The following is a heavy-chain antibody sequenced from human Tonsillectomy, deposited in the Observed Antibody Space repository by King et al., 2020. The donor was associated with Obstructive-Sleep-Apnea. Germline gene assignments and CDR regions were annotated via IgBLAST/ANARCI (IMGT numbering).Heavy chain of an antibody. Sequence: VQLVESGGGLVQPGGSLRLSCAASGFTFISYAMSWVRQAPGKGREWVSALSGSVVSTYYADSVKGRFTISRDNSKNTLYLQMNSLRAEDTAVYYCAKSQPEWELQGAFDIWGQGTMVTVSS. V-gene: IGHV3-23*04. CDR1: GFTFISYA. D-gene: IGHD1-26*01. CDR3: AKSQPEWELQGAFDI. CDR2: LSGSVVST. J-gene: IGHJ3*02.